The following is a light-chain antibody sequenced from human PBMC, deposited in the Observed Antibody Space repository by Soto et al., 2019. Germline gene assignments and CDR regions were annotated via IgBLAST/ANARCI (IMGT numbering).Light chain of an antibody. CDR2: EVS. J-gene: IGLJ3*02. CDR3: SSYTISTARL. V-gene: IGLV2-14*01. Sequence: QSALTQPASVSGSPGQSITISCTGTSRDIGGYNYVSWHQQHPGKAPKVIITEVSNRPSGVSDRFSGSKSGNTASLTISGLQAEDEADYYCSSYTISTARLFGGGTKLTVL. CDR1: SRDIGGYNY.